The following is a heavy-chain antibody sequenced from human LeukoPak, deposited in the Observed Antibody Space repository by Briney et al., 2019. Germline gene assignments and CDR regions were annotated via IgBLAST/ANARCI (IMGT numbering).Heavy chain of an antibody. CDR2: IIPILGIA. CDR1: GGTFSSYA. Sequence: ASVKVSCKASGGTFSSYATSWVRQAPGQGLEWMGRIIPILGIANYAQKFQGRVTITADKSTSTAYMELSSLRSEDTAVYYCARDLGPYYYDRESEFDYWGQGTLVTVSS. J-gene: IGHJ4*02. V-gene: IGHV1-69*04. CDR3: ARDLGPYYYDRESEFDY. D-gene: IGHD3-22*01.